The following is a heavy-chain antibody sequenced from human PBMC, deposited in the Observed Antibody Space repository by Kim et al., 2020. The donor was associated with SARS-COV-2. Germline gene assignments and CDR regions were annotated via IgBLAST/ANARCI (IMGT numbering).Heavy chain of an antibody. CDR1: GGTFNNFD. CDR2: ITPIYGTP. Sequence: SVKVSCKASGGTFNNFDFSWVRQAPGQGLEWVGGITPIYGTPHYAQKFQGRVTITADKSTGTVYLELSRLTFDDTAVYFCARDGILVAGTDAFDYWGQGALVAVSS. J-gene: IGHJ4*02. CDR3: ARDGILVAGTDAFDY. V-gene: IGHV1-69*06. D-gene: IGHD6-19*01.